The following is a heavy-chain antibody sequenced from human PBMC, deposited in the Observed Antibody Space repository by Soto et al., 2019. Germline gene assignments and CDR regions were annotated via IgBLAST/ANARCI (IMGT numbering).Heavy chain of an antibody. CDR1: GGSISSGDYY. CDR3: ARRTDYGDYVGYYYYGMDV. CDR2: IYYRGST. D-gene: IGHD4-17*01. J-gene: IGHJ6*02. Sequence: QVQLQESGPGLVKPSQTLSLTCTVSGGSISSGDYYWSWIRQPPGKALEWIGYIYYRGSTYYNPSLKSRVTISVDTSKNQFSLKLSSVTAADTAVYYCARRTDYGDYVGYYYYGMDVWGQGTTVTVSS. V-gene: IGHV4-30-4*01.